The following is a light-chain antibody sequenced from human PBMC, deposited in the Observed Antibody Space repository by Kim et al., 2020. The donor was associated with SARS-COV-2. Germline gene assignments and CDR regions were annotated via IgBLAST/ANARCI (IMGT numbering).Light chain of an antibody. Sequence: VSPGQTASITCSGDDLGVKYTCWYQQKPGQSPLLVIYQDDRRPSGIPVRFSGSNSGNTATLTISGTQAMDEADYYCQTWDGITAVFGGGTKVTVL. CDR3: QTWDGITAV. CDR2: QDD. V-gene: IGLV3-1*01. CDR1: DLGVKY. J-gene: IGLJ3*02.